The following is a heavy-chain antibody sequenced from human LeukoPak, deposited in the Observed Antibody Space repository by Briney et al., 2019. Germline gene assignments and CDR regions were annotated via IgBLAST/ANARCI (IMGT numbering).Heavy chain of an antibody. CDR3: AKGHYGSGSFDY. D-gene: IGHD3-10*01. CDR1: GFTFSSYS. J-gene: IGHJ4*02. CDR2: IRYDGNNK. V-gene: IGHV3-30*02. Sequence: AGGSLRLSCAASGFTFSSYSMNWVRQAPGKGLEWVACIRYDGNNKYYADSVKGRFTISRDNSKNTLYLQMNSLRAEDTAVYYCAKGHYGSGSFDYWGQGTLVTVSS.